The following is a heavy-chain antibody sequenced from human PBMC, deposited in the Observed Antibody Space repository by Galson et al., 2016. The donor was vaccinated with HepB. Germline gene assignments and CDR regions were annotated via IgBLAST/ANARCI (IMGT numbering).Heavy chain of an antibody. CDR1: GFTFSSYA. D-gene: IGHD5-18*01. V-gene: IGHV3-23*01. CDR3: AKSGKHLWSIDY. Sequence: LRLSCAASGFTFSSYAMSWVRQAPGKGLEWVSAISGSGGTTYYADSVKGRFTISRDNSKNTLYVQMNSLRAEDMAVYYCAKSGKHLWSIDYWGQGTLVTVSS. CDR2: ISGSGGTT. J-gene: IGHJ4*02.